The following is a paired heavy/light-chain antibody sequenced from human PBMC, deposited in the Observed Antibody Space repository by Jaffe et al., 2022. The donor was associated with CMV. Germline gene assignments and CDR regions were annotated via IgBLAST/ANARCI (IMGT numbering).Heavy chain of an antibody. CDR1: TFTFNSYA. V-gene: IGHV3-23*01. CDR3: ATDPVPAAGGNWFDP. D-gene: IGHD2-2*01. J-gene: IGHJ5*02. Sequence: EVQLLESGGGLVQPGGSLRLSCQASTFTFNSYAMSWVRQAPGKGLEWVSTISGSGGVTYYADSVKGRFTISRDNSKNTLFLQMNSLRGEDTAVYYCATDPVPAAGGNWFDPWGQGTLVTVSS. CDR2: ISGSGGVT.
Light chain of an antibody. CDR1: KLDVKY. CDR3: QAWDSSTAPYV. Sequence: SSELTQPPSVSVSPGQTATITCSGDKLDVKYTSWYQQKPGQSPVLVIYEDNKRPSGIPERFSGSNSGNTATLTISGTQSMDEADYYCQAWDSSTAPYVFGTGTKVTVL. J-gene: IGLJ1*01. V-gene: IGLV3-1*01. CDR2: EDN.